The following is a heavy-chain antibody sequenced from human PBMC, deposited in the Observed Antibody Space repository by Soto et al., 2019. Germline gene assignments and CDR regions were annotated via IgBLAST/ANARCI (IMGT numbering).Heavy chain of an antibody. CDR2: INHSGST. J-gene: IGHJ6*02. CDR3: ARTFMVRGVPYGMDV. CDR1: GGSFSGYY. V-gene: IGHV4-34*01. Sequence: PSETLSLTCAVYGGSFSGYYWSWIRQPPGKGLEWIGEINHSGSTNYNPSLKSRVTISADTSKNQFSLKLSSVTAADTAVYYCARTFMVRGVPYGMDVWGQGTTVTVSS. D-gene: IGHD3-10*01.